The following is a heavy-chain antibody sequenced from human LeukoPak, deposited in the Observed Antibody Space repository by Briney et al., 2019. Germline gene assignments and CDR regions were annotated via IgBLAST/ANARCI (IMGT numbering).Heavy chain of an antibody. V-gene: IGHV1-46*01. J-gene: IGHJ6*03. D-gene: IGHD3-3*01. Sequence: ASVKVSCKASGYTFTSYYMHWVRQAPGQGLEWMGIINPSGGSTSYAQKFQGRVTMTRDTSTSTAYMELSRLRSDDTAVYYCARDGRFLEWLLGYSYYYYYMDVWGKGTTITVSS. CDR3: ARDGRFLEWLLGYSYYYYYMDV. CDR1: GYTFTSYY. CDR2: INPSGGST.